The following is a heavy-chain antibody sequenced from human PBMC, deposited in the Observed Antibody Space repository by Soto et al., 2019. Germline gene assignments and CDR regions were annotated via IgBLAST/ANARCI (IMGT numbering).Heavy chain of an antibody. D-gene: IGHD2-8*02. V-gene: IGHV3-33*08. CDR3: ARDDLFVDNVLDH. J-gene: IGHJ4*02. CDR2: INDGSEE. CDR1: GFSFSAHG. Sequence: QVQLVESGGGVVRPGTSLRLSCAATGFSFSAHGMHWVRQAPGKGLEWLAVINDGSEEGYADSLRGRFTISRDNARNILYLQMDNLRAEDSALYYCARDDLFVDNVLDHWGQGTLVTVSS.